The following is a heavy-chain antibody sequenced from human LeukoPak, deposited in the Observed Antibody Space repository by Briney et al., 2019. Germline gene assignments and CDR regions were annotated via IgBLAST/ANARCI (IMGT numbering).Heavy chain of an antibody. J-gene: IGHJ4*02. CDR2: IYYSGST. D-gene: IGHD6-13*01. Sequence: PSETLSLTCTVSGDSISSYYWSWIRQPPGKGLEWIGYIYYSGSTNNYRSLKSRVTISVDTSKNQFSLKLSSVTAADTAVYYCARSSSRPYYFDYWGQGTLVTVSS. V-gene: IGHV4-59*01. CDR1: GDSISSYY. CDR3: ARSSSRPYYFDY.